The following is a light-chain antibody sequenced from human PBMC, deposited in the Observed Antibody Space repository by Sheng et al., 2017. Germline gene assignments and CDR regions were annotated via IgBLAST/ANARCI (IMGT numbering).Light chain of an antibody. V-gene: IGLV3-21*02. CDR1: NIGSKS. CDR2: DDR. J-gene: IGLJ2*01. CDR3: QVWDSSSDHPV. Sequence: SYELTQAPSVSVAPGQTARITCGGDNIGSKSVHWYQQRPGQAPVLVVYDDRDRPSGIPERFSGSNSGNTATLTISRVEAGDEADYYCQVWDSSSDHPVFGGGTKLTVL.